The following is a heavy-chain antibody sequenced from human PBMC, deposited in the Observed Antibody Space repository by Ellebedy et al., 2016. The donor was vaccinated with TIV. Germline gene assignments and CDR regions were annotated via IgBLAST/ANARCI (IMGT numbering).Heavy chain of an antibody. Sequence: MPSETLSLTCAVSGDSISSSNWWSWVRQPPGKGLEWIGEIWHSGSTNYNPSLKSRVSMSVDKSKNQFSLNLNSVSAADTAVYYSAKENYGMDVWGQGTTVIVSS. CDR2: IWHSGST. V-gene: IGHV4-4*02. J-gene: IGHJ6*02. CDR1: GDSISSSNW. CDR3: AKENYGMDV.